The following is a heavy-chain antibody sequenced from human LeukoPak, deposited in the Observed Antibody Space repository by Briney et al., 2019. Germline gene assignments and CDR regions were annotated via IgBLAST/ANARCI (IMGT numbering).Heavy chain of an antibody. Sequence: GGSLRLSCAASGFTFSSYAMSWVRQAPGKGLEWVSAISGSGGSTYYADSVKGRFTISRDNSKNTLYLQMNSLRAEDTAVYYCAKAGRIVVVVAATGPPYYFDYWGQGTLVTVSS. CDR2: ISGSGGST. CDR1: GFTFSSYA. CDR3: AKAGRIVVVVAATGPPYYFDY. J-gene: IGHJ4*02. D-gene: IGHD2-15*01. V-gene: IGHV3-23*01.